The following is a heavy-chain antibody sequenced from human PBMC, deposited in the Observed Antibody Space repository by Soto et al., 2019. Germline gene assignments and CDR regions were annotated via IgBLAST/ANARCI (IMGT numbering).Heavy chain of an antibody. J-gene: IGHJ6*02. CDR2: TYYRSKWYN. V-gene: IGHV6-1*01. D-gene: IGHD2-2*01. CDR3: ARDTVVVPDYYYGMDV. Sequence: SQTLSLTCAISGDSVSSNSAAWNWIRQSPSRVLEWLGRTYYRSKWYNDYAVSVKSRITINPDTSKNQFSLQLNSVTPEDTAVYYCARDTVVVPDYYYGMDVWGQGTTVTVSS. CDR1: GDSVSSNSAA.